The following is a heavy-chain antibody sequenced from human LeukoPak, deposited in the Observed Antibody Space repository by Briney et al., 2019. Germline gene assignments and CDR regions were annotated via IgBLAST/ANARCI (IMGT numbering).Heavy chain of an antibody. D-gene: IGHD5/OR15-5a*01. CDR3: VRDVSRRVGMDV. CDR2: ISNDGGGT. Sequence: GGSLRLSCAASGFIFNNYGLVWVRQAPGKGLEWVSAISNDGGGTTYADFVKGRFSVSRDSSKNTLFLQMNSLRAEDTAVYYCVRDVSRRVGMDVWGQGTTVTVSS. V-gene: IGHV3-23*01. CDR1: GFIFNNYG. J-gene: IGHJ6*02.